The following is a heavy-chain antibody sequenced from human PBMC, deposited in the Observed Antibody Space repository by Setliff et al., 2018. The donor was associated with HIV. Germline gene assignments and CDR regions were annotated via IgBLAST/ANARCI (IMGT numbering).Heavy chain of an antibody. CDR3: ARLALGIHYHYMDV. Sequence: GESLKISCKGCGYSFTRYWIGWVRQMPGKGLEWMGIIYPGGSDARYSPSFQGQVTISADKSITTAYLQWSSLKASDTAKYYGARLALGIHYHYMDVWGKGTTVTVSS. V-gene: IGHV5-51*01. D-gene: IGHD7-27*01. J-gene: IGHJ6*03. CDR2: IYPGGSDA. CDR1: GYSFTRYW.